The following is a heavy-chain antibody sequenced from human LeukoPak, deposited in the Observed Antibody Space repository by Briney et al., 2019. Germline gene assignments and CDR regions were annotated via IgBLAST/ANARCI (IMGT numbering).Heavy chain of an antibody. D-gene: IGHD3-10*01. V-gene: IGHV4-59*08. J-gene: IGHJ2*01. CDR3: ARQIYGSGNQFADSYFDL. CDR1: GGSISSYY. CDR2: IDYSGRT. Sequence: PSAILSLTCTVSGGSISSYYWSWIRQPPGKGLEWIGYIDYSGRTNNNTSLKSRVTISVDTSKNQFSLKLNSVSAADTAVYYCARQIYGSGNQFADSYFDLWGRGTLVT.